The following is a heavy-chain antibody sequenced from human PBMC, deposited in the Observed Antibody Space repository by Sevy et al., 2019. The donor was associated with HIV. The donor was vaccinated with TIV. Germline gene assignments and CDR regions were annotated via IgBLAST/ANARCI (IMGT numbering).Heavy chain of an antibody. CDR2: ISSSSSYT. CDR3: ARVSSYYDSSGYYYFNAFDI. CDR1: AFTFSDYY. Sequence: GGSLRLSCAASAFTFSDYYMSWIRQAPGKGLEWVSYISSSSSYTNYADSVKGRFTISRDNAKNSLYLQMNSLRAEDTAVYYCARVSSYYDSSGYYYFNAFDIWGQGTMVTVSS. D-gene: IGHD3-22*01. J-gene: IGHJ3*02. V-gene: IGHV3-11*06.